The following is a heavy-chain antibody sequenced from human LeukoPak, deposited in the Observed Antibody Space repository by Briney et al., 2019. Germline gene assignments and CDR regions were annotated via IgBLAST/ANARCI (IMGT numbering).Heavy chain of an antibody. D-gene: IGHD6-13*01. V-gene: IGHV3-30-3*01. J-gene: IGHJ3*02. CDR3: ARGYSSTWPDAFDI. CDR2: ISYDGTKK. CDR1: GFTFSNYA. Sequence: GGSLRLSCVASGFTFSNYAMHWVRQAPGKGLEWMADISYDGTKKYYADSVKGRFTISRDYSKKTLYLQMNSLRGEDTALYYCARGYSSTWPDAFDIWGQGTMVTVSS.